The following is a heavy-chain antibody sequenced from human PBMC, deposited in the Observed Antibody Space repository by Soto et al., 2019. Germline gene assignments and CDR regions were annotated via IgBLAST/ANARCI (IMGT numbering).Heavy chain of an antibody. V-gene: IGHV1-69*01. J-gene: IGHJ5*02. CDR3: WLRGVPSSRGWFDP. Sequence: QVQLVQSGAEVKKPGSSVKVSCKASGGTFSSYAISWVRQAPGQGLEWMGGIIPIFGTANYAQKFQGRVKITPEESNSTAYMGLSSLRSEETGVYYWWLRGVPSSRGWFDPWGQGTLVRVSS. CDR1: GGTFSSYA. CDR2: IIPIFGTA. D-gene: IGHD6-19*01.